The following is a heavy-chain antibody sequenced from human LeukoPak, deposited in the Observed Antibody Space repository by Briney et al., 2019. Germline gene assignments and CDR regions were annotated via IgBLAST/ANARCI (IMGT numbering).Heavy chain of an antibody. CDR2: IKQDGSET. Sequence: GGSLRLSCAVSGFXFSSYWMSWVRQAPGKGLEWVASIKQDGSETQSVDSLKGRFTISRDNAKNSLYLQMNSLRVEDTAVYYCARVAAAATGAFDIWGQGTMVTVSS. CDR1: GFXFSSYW. J-gene: IGHJ3*02. V-gene: IGHV3-7*04. D-gene: IGHD6-25*01. CDR3: ARVAAAATGAFDI.